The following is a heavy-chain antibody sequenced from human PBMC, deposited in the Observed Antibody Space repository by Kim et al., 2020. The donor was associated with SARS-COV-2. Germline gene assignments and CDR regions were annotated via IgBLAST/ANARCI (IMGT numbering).Heavy chain of an antibody. V-gene: IGHV1-69*01. CDR2: IIPIFGTA. J-gene: IGHJ4*02. Sequence: VKVSCKASGGTFSSYAISWVRQAPGQGLEWMGGIIPIFGTANYAQKFQGRVTITADESTSTAYMELSSLRSEDTAVYYCARGGRIAVAGITYYFDYWGQGTLVTVSS. CDR3: ARGGRIAVAGITYYFDY. CDR1: GGTFSSYA. D-gene: IGHD6-19*01.